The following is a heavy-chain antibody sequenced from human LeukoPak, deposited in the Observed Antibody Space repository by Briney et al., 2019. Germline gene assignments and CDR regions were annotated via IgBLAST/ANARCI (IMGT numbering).Heavy chain of an antibody. CDR1: GYPFSSYG. V-gene: IGHV1-18*01. Sequence: ASVKVSCKASGYPFSSYGIGWVRQAPGQGLEWMGWISVYNGNTNYAQRLQGRVTLTTDTSTDTAYMELRSLRSDDTAMYYCARSPRPIAVAGLDWFDPWGQGTLVTVSS. D-gene: IGHD6-19*01. CDR3: ARSPRPIAVAGLDWFDP. J-gene: IGHJ5*02. CDR2: ISVYNGNT.